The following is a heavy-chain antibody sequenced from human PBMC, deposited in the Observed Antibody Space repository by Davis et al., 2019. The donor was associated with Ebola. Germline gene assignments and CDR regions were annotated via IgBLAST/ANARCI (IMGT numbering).Heavy chain of an antibody. V-gene: IGHV3-74*03. Sequence: PGGSLRLSCEASGFTFSSYWMHWVRQAPGKGLVWVSRISGEGSTTKYADSVKGRFTISRDNAKNTLYLQMNSLRAEDTALYYCVKGGSTSWLYFDYWGQGTLVTVSS. CDR2: ISGEGSTT. J-gene: IGHJ4*02. CDR1: GFTFSSYW. D-gene: IGHD3-16*01. CDR3: VKGGSTSWLYFDY.